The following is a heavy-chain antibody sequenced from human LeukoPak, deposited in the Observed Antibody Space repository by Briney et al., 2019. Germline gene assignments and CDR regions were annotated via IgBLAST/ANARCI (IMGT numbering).Heavy chain of an antibody. CDR3: ARDRNLGYSSGIDY. D-gene: IGHD6-19*01. J-gene: IGHJ4*02. Sequence: PGGSLRLSCAASGFTFSSYAMHWVRQAPGKGLESVSAISSNGGSTYYANSVKGRFTISRDNSKNTLYLQMGSLRAEDMAVYYCARDRNLGYSSGIDYWGQGTLVTVSS. CDR1: GFTFSSYA. V-gene: IGHV3-64*01. CDR2: ISSNGGST.